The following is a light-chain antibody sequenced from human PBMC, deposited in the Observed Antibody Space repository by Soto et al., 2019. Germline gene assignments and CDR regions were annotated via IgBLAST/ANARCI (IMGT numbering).Light chain of an antibody. CDR2: EVS. CDR3: SSYTSSSTPYV. Sequence: QSVLTQPASVSGSRGQSITMSCTGTSSDVGGYNYVSWYQQHPGKAPKLMIYEVSNRPSGVSNRFSGSKSGNTASLTISGLQAEDEADYYCSSYTSSSTPYVFGTGTKVTVL. J-gene: IGLJ1*01. V-gene: IGLV2-14*01. CDR1: SSDVGGYNY.